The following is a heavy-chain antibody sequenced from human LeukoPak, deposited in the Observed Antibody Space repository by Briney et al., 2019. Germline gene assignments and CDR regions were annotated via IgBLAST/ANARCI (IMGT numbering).Heavy chain of an antibody. J-gene: IGHJ4*02. V-gene: IGHV1-24*01. CDR1: GKTLSNLS. CDR3: VTGFTTMAVDYFDY. Sequence: ASVKVSCTVSGKTLSNLSIHWLRQPPGKGLEWLGGSDPEDGERIYAQMFQGRVTMTEDTSIDTAYMELSSLRSEDTAVYYCVTGFTTMAVDYFDYWGQGTLVTVSP. CDR2: SDPEDGER. D-gene: IGHD5-18*01.